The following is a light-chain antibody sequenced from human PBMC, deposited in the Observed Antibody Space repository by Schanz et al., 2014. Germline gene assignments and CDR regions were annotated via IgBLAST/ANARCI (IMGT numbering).Light chain of an antibody. J-gene: IGKJ1*01. V-gene: IGKV1-5*01. CDR3: QQYNGWT. CDR1: QSISSW. Sequence: DIQMTQSPSTLSASVGDRVTITCRASQSISSWLAWYQQKPGKAPKLLIYDASSLESGVPSRFSGSGSGTDFTLTIAGLQPDDFATYYCQQYNGWTFGQGTKVEIK. CDR2: DAS.